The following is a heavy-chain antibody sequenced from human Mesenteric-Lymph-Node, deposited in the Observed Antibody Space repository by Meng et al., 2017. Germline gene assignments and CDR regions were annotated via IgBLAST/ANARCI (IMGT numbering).Heavy chain of an antibody. J-gene: IGHJ4*02. CDR3: ARGPDYDILTGYYRGVWGDY. Sequence: GESLKISCAASGFTFSSYWMHWVRQAPGKGLVWVSRINSDGSSTSYADSVKGRFTISRDNAKNTLYLQMNSLRAEDTAVYYCARGPDYDILTGYYRGVWGDYWGQGTLVTVSS. CDR2: INSDGSST. D-gene: IGHD3-9*01. CDR1: GFTFSSYW. V-gene: IGHV3-74*01.